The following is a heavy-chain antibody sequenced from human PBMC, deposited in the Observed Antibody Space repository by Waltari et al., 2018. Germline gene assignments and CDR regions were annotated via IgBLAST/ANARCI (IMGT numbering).Heavy chain of an antibody. Sequence: QVQLQESGPGLVKPSETLSLTCTVSGYSISSGYYWGWIRQPPGKGLEWIGSIYHSGSTYDNPSLKSRVTISVDTSKNQFSLKLSSVTAADTAVYYCARDTAPSTDYYDSSGYSDYWGQGTLVTVSS. CDR3: ARDTAPSTDYYDSSGYSDY. V-gene: IGHV4-38-2*02. CDR2: IYHSGST. D-gene: IGHD3-22*01. J-gene: IGHJ4*02. CDR1: GYSISSGYY.